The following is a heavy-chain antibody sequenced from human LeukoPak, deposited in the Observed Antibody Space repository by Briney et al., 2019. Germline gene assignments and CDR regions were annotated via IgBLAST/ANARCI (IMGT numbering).Heavy chain of an antibody. Sequence: SETLSLTCAVSGGSISSSSYYWGWIRQPPGKGLEWIGSIYYSGSTYYNPSLKSRVTISVGTSKNQFSLKLSSVTAADTAVYYCARFSGTSKGDWFDPWGQGTLVTVSS. CDR1: GGSISSSSYY. CDR3: ARFSGTSKGDWFDP. J-gene: IGHJ5*02. V-gene: IGHV4-39*01. D-gene: IGHD1-1*01. CDR2: IYYSGST.